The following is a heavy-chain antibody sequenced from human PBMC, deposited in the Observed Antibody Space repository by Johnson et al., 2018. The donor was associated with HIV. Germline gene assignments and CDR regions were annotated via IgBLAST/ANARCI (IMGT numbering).Heavy chain of an antibody. V-gene: IGHV3-74*01. CDR1: GFTFSTNW. D-gene: IGHD1-1*01. Sequence: VQLVESGGDLVQPGGSLRLSCVGSGFTFSTNWMHWVRKAPGKGLVWVSRINSDGSSTNYADSVKGRFTISRDNAKNTLYLQMNSRRVEDTALYFCATGWRNEGRHSFDVWGLGTMVTVSS. CDR2: INSDGSST. J-gene: IGHJ3*01. CDR3: ATGWRNEGRHSFDV.